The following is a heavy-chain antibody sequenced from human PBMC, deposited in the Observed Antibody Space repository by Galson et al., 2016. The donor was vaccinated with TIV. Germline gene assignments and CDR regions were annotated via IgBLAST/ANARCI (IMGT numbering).Heavy chain of an antibody. D-gene: IGHD3-10*01. V-gene: IGHV3-33*03. J-gene: IGHJ4*02. Sequence: YDGTSKHYADSVKGRFTISRDNAKETVDLQMTSLRADDTAVYYCAKGRGSMFDYWGQGTVVTVSS. CDR3: AKGRGSMFDY. CDR2: YDGTSK.